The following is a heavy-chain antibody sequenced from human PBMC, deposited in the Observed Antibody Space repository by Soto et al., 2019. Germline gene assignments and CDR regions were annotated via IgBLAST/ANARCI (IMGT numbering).Heavy chain of an antibody. D-gene: IGHD4-4*01. CDR2: IYPGGAT. Sequence: GSLRLSCVPEEVCVSSTYFGWVRQVPGKGLEWVSGIYPGGATYYEYSVKGRFTCSRENSKNTLYLQMNSLRVEDTAVYYCARGSYRAFDDWGQGTLVTVSS. CDR1: EVCVSSTY. J-gene: IGHJ4*02. V-gene: IGHV3-53*01. CDR3: ARGSYRAFDD.